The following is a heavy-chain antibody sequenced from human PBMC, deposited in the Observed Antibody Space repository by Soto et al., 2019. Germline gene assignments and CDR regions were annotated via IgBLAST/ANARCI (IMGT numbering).Heavy chain of an antibody. CDR1: GGSISSYY. CDR2: MYYSGST. V-gene: IGHV4-59*01. J-gene: IGHJ5*02. D-gene: IGHD6-13*01. CDR3: ARSIAAAGMGFDP. Sequence: SETLSLTCTVSGGSISSYYWSWIRQPPGKGLEWIGYMYYSGSTNYNPSLKSRVTISVDTSKNQFSLKLSSVTAADTAVYYCARSIAAAGMGFDPWGQGTLVTVSS.